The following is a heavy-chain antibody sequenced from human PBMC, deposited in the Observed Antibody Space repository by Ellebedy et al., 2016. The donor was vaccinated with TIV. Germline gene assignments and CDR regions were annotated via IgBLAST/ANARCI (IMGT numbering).Heavy chain of an antibody. CDR1: GYRLTELS. D-gene: IGHD3-3*01. CDR3: ATEKEWFSPPDHYYYGMDV. V-gene: IGHV1-24*01. Sequence: ASVKVSCXVSGYRLTELSMHWVRQAPGKGLEWMGGCDPDDGKRIYAQKFQGRVTMTEDTSTDTAYMELSSLRSEDTAVYFCATEKEWFSPPDHYYYGMDVWGQGTTVTVSS. J-gene: IGHJ6*02. CDR2: CDPDDGKR.